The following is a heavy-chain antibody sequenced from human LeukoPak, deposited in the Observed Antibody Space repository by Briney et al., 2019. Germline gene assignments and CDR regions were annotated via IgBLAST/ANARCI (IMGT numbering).Heavy chain of an antibody. CDR3: AREWMVAATLGWFDP. CDR1: GGSISSGDYY. D-gene: IGHD2-15*01. J-gene: IGHJ5*02. Sequence: SETLSLTCTVSGGSISSGDYYWSWIRQPPGKGLEWIGYIYYSGSTYYNPSLKSRVTISVDRSKNQFSLKLSSVTAADTAVYYCAREWMVAATLGWFDPWGQGTLVTVSS. V-gene: IGHV4-30-4*01. CDR2: IYYSGST.